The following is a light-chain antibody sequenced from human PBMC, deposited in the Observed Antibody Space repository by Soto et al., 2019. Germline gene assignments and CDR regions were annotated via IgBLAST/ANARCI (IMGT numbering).Light chain of an antibody. CDR2: RNS. Sequence: QSVLTQSPSASGTPGQRVTISCSGSASTIGRNYVYWYQQLPGTAPKLLIYRNSQRPSGVPDRFSGSKSGTSASPAISGLRSEDEADYYCVAWDDNLSGFYVFGDGTKVTVL. J-gene: IGLJ1*01. CDR3: VAWDDNLSGFYV. V-gene: IGLV1-47*01. CDR1: ASTIGRNY.